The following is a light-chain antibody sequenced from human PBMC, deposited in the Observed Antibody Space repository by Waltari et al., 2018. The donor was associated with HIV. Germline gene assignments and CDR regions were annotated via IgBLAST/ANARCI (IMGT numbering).Light chain of an antibody. V-gene: IGKV4-1*01. CDR1: QSVLYSSANKNY. Sequence: DIVMTQSPDSLAVSLGERAAINCTSSQSVLYSSANKNYLYWYQQRPGQPPKLLIYWASTRESGVPDRFSGSGSGTDVTLTISSLQAEDVAVYYCQQSYSPPLTFGGGTKVEIK. J-gene: IGKJ4*01. CDR2: WAS. CDR3: QQSYSPPLT.